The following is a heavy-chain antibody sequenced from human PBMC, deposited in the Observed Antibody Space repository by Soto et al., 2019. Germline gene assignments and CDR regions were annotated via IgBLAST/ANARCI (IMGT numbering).Heavy chain of an antibody. V-gene: IGHV3-74*01. CDR1: GFTLSMYW. D-gene: IGHD3-10*01. Sequence: GGSLRLSCTASGFTLSMYWMHWVRQVPGKGPEWVSRISDDGSRADYADSVKGRFTISRDNAKNTLYLEMHVLRADDTAVYYCTRGPRPSSVGTGAFWGQGTPVTVSS. CDR2: ISDDGSRA. J-gene: IGHJ4*02. CDR3: TRGPRPSSVGTGAF.